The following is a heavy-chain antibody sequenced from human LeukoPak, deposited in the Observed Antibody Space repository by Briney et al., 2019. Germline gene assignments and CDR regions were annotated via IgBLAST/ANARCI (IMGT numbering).Heavy chain of an antibody. CDR3: ARGRDGYNLVDAFDI. D-gene: IGHD5-24*01. CDR1: GFTFTSFA. J-gene: IGHJ3*02. Sequence: GGSLRLSCAASGFTFTSFAMTWVRQAPGKGLEWVSTISRTGVATYYANSVKGRFTISRDNSKNTVYLQMNSLRAEDTAVYYCARGRDGYNLVDAFDIWGQGIMVTVSS. CDR2: ISRTGVAT. V-gene: IGHV3-23*01.